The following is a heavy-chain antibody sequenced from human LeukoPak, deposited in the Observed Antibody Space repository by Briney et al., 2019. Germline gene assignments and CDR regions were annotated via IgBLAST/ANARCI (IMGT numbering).Heavy chain of an antibody. D-gene: IGHD2-8*01. Sequence: PGGSLRLSCAASGFTFDDYGMSWVRQAPGKGLEWVSGINWNGGSTGYADSVEGRFTISRDNAKNSLYLQMNSLRAEDTALYYSARDSGYCTNGVFPHDYWGQGTLVTVSS. J-gene: IGHJ4*02. CDR1: GFTFDDYG. V-gene: IGHV3-20*04. CDR3: ARDSGYCTNGVFPHDY. CDR2: INWNGGST.